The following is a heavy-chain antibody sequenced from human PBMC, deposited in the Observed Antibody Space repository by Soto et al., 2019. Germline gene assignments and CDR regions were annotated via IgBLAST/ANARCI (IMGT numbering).Heavy chain of an antibody. CDR3: ARLYGLDAFDI. D-gene: IGHD3-16*02. J-gene: IGHJ3*02. CDR1: GGSINSYY. V-gene: IGHV4-59*08. CDR2: IYYSGST. Sequence: SETLSLTWTVSGGSINSYYWSWFRQPPGKGLEWIGYIYYSGSTNYNPSLKSRVTISVDTSKNQFSLKLSSVTAADTAVYYCARLYGLDAFDIWGQGTMATVSS.